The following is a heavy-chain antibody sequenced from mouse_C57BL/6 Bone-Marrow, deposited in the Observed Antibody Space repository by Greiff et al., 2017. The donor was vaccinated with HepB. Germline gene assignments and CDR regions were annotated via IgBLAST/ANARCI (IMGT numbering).Heavy chain of an antibody. CDR1: GYSITSGYY. J-gene: IGHJ4*01. V-gene: IGHV3-6*01. Sequence: EVKLMESGPGLVKPSQSLSLTCSVTGYSITSGYYWNWIRQFPGNKLEWMGYISYDGSNNYNPSLKNRISITRDTSKNQFFLKLNSVTTEDTATYYCARDWDYYGREHAMDYWGQGTSVTVSS. CDR2: ISYDGSN. CDR3: ARDWDYYGREHAMDY. D-gene: IGHD1-1*01.